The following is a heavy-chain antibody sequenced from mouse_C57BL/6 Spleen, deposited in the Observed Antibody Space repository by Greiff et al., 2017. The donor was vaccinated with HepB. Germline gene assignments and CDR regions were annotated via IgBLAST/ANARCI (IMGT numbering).Heavy chain of an antibody. CDR2: ISDGGSYT. D-gene: IGHD2-2*01. CDR3: ARDGTMVTTAWFAY. V-gene: IGHV5-4*01. CDR1: GFTFSSYA. J-gene: IGHJ3*01. Sequence: EVMLVESGGGLVKPGGSLKLSCAASGFTFSSYAMSWVRQTPEKRLEWVATISDGGSYTYYPDNVKGRFTISRDNAKNNLYLQMSHLKSEDTAMYYCARDGTMVTTAWFAYWGQGTLVTVSA.